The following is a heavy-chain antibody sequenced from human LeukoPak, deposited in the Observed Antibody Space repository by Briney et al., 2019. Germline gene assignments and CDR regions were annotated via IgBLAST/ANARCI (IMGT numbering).Heavy chain of an antibody. J-gene: IGHJ3*02. CDR1: GFTVSSNY. V-gene: IGHV3-53*04. Sequence: GSLRLSCAASGFTVSSNYMSWVRPAPGKGLEWVSVIYSGGSTYYADSVKGRFTISRHNSKNTLYLQMNSLRAEDTAVYYCARELVVAPSDAFDIWGQGTMVTVSS. CDR3: ARELVVAPSDAFDI. D-gene: IGHD2-15*01. CDR2: IYSGGST.